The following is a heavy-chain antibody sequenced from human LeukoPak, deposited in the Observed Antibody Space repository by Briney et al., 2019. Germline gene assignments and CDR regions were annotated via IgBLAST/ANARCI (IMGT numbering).Heavy chain of an antibody. CDR2: IYTSGST. D-gene: IGHD3-22*01. CDR3: ARGERITMIVVVPFDY. J-gene: IGHJ4*02. V-gene: IGHV4-61*02. Sequence: TSQTLSLTCTVSGGSISSGSYYWSWLRQPAGKGLEWIGRIYTSGSTNYNPSLKSRVTISVDTSKNQFSLKLSSVTAAGTAVYYCARGERITMIVVVPFDYWGQGTLVTVSS. CDR1: GGSISSGSYY.